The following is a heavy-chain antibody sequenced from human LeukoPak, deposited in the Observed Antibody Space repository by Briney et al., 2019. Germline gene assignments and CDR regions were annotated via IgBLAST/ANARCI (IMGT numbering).Heavy chain of an antibody. CDR2: TSFDGSGQ. V-gene: IGHV3-30*18. J-gene: IGHJ5*02. CDR3: AKDLLHHWFDP. Sequence: GRSLRLSCAASGFTFTAYGMHWVRQAPGKGLEWLAVTSFDGSGQYYADSVKGRFTISRDDSKNTLYLQMNSLRAEDTAVYYCAKDLLHHWFDPWGQGTLVTVSS. D-gene: IGHD2-15*01. CDR1: GFTFTAYG.